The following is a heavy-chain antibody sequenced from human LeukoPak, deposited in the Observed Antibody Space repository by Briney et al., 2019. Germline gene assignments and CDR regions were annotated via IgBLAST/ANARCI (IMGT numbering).Heavy chain of an antibody. CDR3: ARHCSSGWSRCKTSKAPFDY. J-gene: IGHJ4*02. CDR2: IYYSGST. V-gene: IGHV4-39*01. D-gene: IGHD6-19*01. CDR1: GGSISSSSYY. Sequence: SETLSLTCTVSGGSISSSSYYWGWIRQPPGKGLEWIGSIYYSGSTYYNPSLKSRVTISVDTSKNQFSLKLSSVTAADTAVYYCARHCSSGWSRCKTSKAPFDYWGQGTLVTVSS.